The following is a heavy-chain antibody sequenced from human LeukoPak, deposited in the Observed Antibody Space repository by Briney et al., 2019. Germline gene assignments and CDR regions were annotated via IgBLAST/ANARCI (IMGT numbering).Heavy chain of an antibody. CDR3: ARDAGYGYDRFDY. J-gene: IGHJ4*02. CDR1: GFTFSSYG. Sequence: GGTLRLSCAASGFTFSSYGMSWVRQAPGKGLEWVSAISGSGGSTYYADSVKGRFTISRDNAKNSLYLQMNSLRAEDTAVYYCARDAGYGYDRFDYWGQGTQVTVSS. CDR2: ISGSGGST. D-gene: IGHD5-18*01. V-gene: IGHV3-23*01.